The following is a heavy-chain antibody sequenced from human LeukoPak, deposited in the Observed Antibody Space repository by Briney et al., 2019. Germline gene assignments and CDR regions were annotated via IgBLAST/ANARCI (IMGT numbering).Heavy chain of an antibody. Sequence: SETLSLTCTVSGGSISSSSYYWGWIRQPPGKGLEWIGSIYYSGSTYYNPSLKSRVSISVDTSKNQFSLKLSSVTAADTAMYYCASYYYYGSGSYHHTFDYWGQGTLVTVSS. D-gene: IGHD3-10*01. CDR3: ASYYYYGSGSYHHTFDY. J-gene: IGHJ4*02. CDR2: IYYSGST. CDR1: GGSISSSSYY. V-gene: IGHV4-39*01.